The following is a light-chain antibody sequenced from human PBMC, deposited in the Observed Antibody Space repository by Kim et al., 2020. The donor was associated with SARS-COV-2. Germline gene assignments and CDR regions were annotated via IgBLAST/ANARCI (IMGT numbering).Light chain of an antibody. CDR1: QSLSSSY. Sequence: EIVLTQSPGTLSLSPGERATLSCRASQSLSSSYLAWYQQKPGQAPRLLIYGASSRATGIPDRFSGSGSGTDFTLTISRLEPEDFAVYYCQQYGSSPDTFGQGTKLEI. CDR2: GAS. V-gene: IGKV3-20*01. J-gene: IGKJ2*01. CDR3: QQYGSSPDT.